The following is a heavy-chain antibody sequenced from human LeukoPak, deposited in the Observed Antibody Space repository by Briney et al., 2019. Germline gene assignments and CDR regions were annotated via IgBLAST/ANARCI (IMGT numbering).Heavy chain of an antibody. Sequence: ASVKVSCKASGYTGNYLHWVRQAPGQGLGWMGWINPDSGGTKYAQKFQGRVTMTRDTSISTVYMELSRLRFDDTAVYYCARPLGPTNLLALDYWGQGTLVTVSS. V-gene: IGHV1-2*02. CDR3: ARPLGPTNLLALDY. D-gene: IGHD3-3*02. CDR2: INPDSGGT. CDR1: GYTGNY. J-gene: IGHJ4*02.